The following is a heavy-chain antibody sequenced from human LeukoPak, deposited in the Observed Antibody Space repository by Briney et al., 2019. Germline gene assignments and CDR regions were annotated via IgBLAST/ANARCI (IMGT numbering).Heavy chain of an antibody. CDR3: ARGRDWLRWFDP. CDR2: MNPYSGNT. V-gene: IGHV1-8*03. CDR1: GYTFNSYD. D-gene: IGHD3/OR15-3a*01. Sequence: ASVKVSFKASGYTFNSYDINWVGQATGQGREGLGWMNPYSGNTGYAQKFQGRVTITRNTSITTAYMELSSLASEDTAVYYWARGRDWLRWFDPWGQGTLVTVSS. J-gene: IGHJ5*02.